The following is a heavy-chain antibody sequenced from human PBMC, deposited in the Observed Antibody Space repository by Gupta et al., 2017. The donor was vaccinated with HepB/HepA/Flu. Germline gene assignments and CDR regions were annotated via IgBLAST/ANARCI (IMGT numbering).Heavy chain of an antibody. Sequence: QVQLVQSGAEVKKPGASVKVSCKASGYTFTSYYMHWVRQAPGQGLEWMGIINPSGGSTSYAQKFQGRVTMTRDTSTSTVYMELSSLRSEDTAVYYCARDHYCSGGSCYPWGSRYYYYYGMDVWGQGTTVTVSS. CDR1: GYTFTSYY. V-gene: IGHV1-46*01. J-gene: IGHJ6*02. D-gene: IGHD2-15*01. CDR2: INPSGGST. CDR3: ARDHYCSGGSCYPWGSRYYYYYGMDV.